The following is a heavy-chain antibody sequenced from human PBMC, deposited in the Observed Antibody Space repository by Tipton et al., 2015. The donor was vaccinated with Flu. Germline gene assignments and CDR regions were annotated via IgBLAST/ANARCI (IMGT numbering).Heavy chain of an antibody. V-gene: IGHV3-48*03. CDR2: ISSSGSTI. J-gene: IGHJ4*02. CDR3: ARETQWSNFDY. D-gene: IGHD6-19*01. Sequence: SLRLSCTASGFTFSRYAMNWVRQAPGKGLEWVSYISSSGSTIYYADSVKGRFTISRDNAENSLYLQMNSLRAEDTAVYYCARETQWSNFDYWGQGTLISISS. CDR1: GFTFSRYA.